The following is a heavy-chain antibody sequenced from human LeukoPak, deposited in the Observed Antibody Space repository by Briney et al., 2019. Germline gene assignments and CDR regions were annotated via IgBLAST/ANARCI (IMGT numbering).Heavy chain of an antibody. V-gene: IGHV3-23*01. CDR1: GLHFSGTA. CDR3: AKDGAQYSSGPECDP. CDR2: ISHDGMNA. D-gene: IGHD6-19*01. J-gene: IGHJ5*02. Sequence: GGSLRLSCAASGLHFSGTAMSWVRQAPGKGLEWVSAISHDGMNAYYADPVKGRFTISRDNSKKTVSLEMSSLTAADTGVYYCAKDGAQYSSGPECDPRGQGALVTVSP.